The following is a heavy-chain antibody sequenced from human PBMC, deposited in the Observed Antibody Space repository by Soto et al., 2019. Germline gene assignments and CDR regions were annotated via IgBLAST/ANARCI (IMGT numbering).Heavy chain of an antibody. CDR1: GFTFSSYA. CDR3: ARFEDSRGFSPFDY. CDR2: ISGSGGSI. Sequence: AGGSLRLSCAASGFTFSSYAMSWVRQAPGKGLEWVSAISGSGGSIYYADSVKGRFAISRDNAKNSLYLQMNSLRAEDTAVYYCARFEDSRGFSPFDYWGQGTLVTVS. J-gene: IGHJ4*02. D-gene: IGHD3-22*01. V-gene: IGHV3-23*01.